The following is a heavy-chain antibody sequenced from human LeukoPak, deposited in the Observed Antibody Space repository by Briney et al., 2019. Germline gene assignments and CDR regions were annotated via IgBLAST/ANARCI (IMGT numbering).Heavy chain of an antibody. Sequence: GGSLRLSCAASGFTFSGSAMHWVRQASGKGLEWVGRIRSKANSYATAYAVSVKGRFTISRDDSKNTAYLQMNSLKTEDTAVYYCTRQIPNSGHYFDYWGQGTLVTVSS. D-gene: IGHD6-19*01. J-gene: IGHJ4*02. CDR3: TRQIPNSGHYFDY. V-gene: IGHV3-73*01. CDR1: GFTFSGSA. CDR2: IRSKANSYAT.